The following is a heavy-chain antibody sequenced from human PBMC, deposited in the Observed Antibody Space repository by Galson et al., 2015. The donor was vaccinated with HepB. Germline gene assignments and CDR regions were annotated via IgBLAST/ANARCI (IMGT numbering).Heavy chain of an antibody. D-gene: IGHD6-13*01. CDR2: IYTSGST. V-gene: IGHV4-4*07. CDR3: ARDPSIAAAGAYYFDY. Sequence: SETLSLTCTVSGGSISSYYWSWIRQPPGKGLEWIGCIYTSGSTNYNPSLKSRVTMSVDTSKNQFSLKLSSVTAADTAVYYCARDPSIAAAGAYYFDYWGQGTLVTVSS. CDR1: GGSISSYY. J-gene: IGHJ4*02.